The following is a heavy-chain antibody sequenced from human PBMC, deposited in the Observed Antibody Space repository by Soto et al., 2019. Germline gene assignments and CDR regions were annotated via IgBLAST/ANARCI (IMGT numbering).Heavy chain of an antibody. Sequence: QVQLVESGGGVVQPGRSLRLSCAASGFTFSSYGMHWVRQAPGKGLEWVAVIWYDGSNKYYADSVKGRFTVSGDNSKNTLYLQMNSLRADDTAVYYCARDLRGITGTGDYWGQGTLVTVSS. CDR2: IWYDGSNK. CDR3: ARDLRGITGTGDY. D-gene: IGHD1-20*01. J-gene: IGHJ4*02. V-gene: IGHV3-30*19. CDR1: GFTFSSYG.